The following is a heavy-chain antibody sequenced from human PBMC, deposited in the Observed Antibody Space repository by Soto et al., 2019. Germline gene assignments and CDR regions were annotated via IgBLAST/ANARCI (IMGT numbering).Heavy chain of an antibody. Sequence: SLRLSCAASGFPFADYSMHWVRPAPGKGLEWVSGISWNSGSIGYADSVKGRFTISRDNAKNSLYLQMNSLRAEDTALYYCAKGYSNRPTITFFDYWGQGTLVTVSS. CDR3: AKGYSNRPTITFFDY. V-gene: IGHV3-9*01. CDR1: GFPFADYS. J-gene: IGHJ4*02. CDR2: ISWNSGSI. D-gene: IGHD5-12*01.